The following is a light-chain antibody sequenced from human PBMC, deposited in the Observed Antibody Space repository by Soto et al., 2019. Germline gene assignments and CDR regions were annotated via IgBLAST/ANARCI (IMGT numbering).Light chain of an antibody. Sequence: QSVLTQPPSVSGAPGQRVTISCTGSSSNIGAGYDVHWYQQLPGTAPKLLIYAHSTRPTGGPDRFSASKSGTSASLAITGLQPEDEPVYYCQSYASSLTLVVFGPGTKLTVL. CDR1: SSNIGAGYD. J-gene: IGLJ2*01. CDR2: AHS. V-gene: IGLV1-40*01. CDR3: QSYASSLTLVV.